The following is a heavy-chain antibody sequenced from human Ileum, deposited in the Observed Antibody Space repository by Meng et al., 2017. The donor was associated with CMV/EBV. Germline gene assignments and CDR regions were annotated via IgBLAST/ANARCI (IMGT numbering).Heavy chain of an antibody. Sequence: LQVQDSGPGLVKPSDTLSLTCTVSGGSISSSSYDWGWIRQPPGKRLEWIGSIYYRGTTYYNPSLKSRVTMSIDTSTNQFSLNLRSVTAADTAVYYCVRDKDNNYLLDWFDPWSQGTLVTVSS. CDR2: IYYRGTT. D-gene: IGHD4-11*01. CDR3: VRDKDNNYLLDWFDP. CDR1: GGSISSSSYD. J-gene: IGHJ5*02. V-gene: IGHV4-39*07.